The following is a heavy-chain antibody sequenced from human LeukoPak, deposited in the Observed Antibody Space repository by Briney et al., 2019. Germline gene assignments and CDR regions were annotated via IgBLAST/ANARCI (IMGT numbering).Heavy chain of an antibody. D-gene: IGHD1-1*01. CDR1: GFTFSSYA. J-gene: IGHJ3*02. CDR2: ISGSGGST. V-gene: IGHV3-23*01. CDR3: ARRLLDAFDI. Sequence: GGSLRLSCAASGFTFSSYAMSWVRQAPGKGLEWVSAISGSGGSTYYADSVKGRFTISRDNSKNTLYLQMGSLRAEDMAVYYCARRLLDAFDIWGQGTMVTVSS.